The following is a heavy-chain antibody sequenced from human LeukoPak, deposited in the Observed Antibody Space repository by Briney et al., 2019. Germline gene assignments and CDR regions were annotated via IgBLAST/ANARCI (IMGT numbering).Heavy chain of an antibody. V-gene: IGHV3-7*04. CDR1: GCPFSSYW. J-gene: IGHJ4*02. CDR2: IKQDGSKK. Sequence: GGSLRLSCVASGCPFSSYWMTWVSQAPGKGLEWVANIKQDGSKKSYVDSVKGRFTISRDNAKNSLYLQMNSLRAEDTAIYYCTRVGYIEKGIDYWGQGTLVTVSS. D-gene: IGHD5-24*01. CDR3: TRVGYIEKGIDY.